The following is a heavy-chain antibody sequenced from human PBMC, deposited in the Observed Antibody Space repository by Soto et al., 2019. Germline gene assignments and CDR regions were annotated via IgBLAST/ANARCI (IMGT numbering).Heavy chain of an antibody. CDR3: AKARGSSTPAPGSY. J-gene: IGHJ4*02. CDR1: GFTFSSYA. V-gene: IGHV3-23*01. CDR2: ISGSGDST. Sequence: GGSLRLSCAASGFTFSSYAMSWVRQAPGKGLEWVSAISGSGDSTYYADSVKGRLTISRDNSKNTLNLQMNSLRADETAVYYCAKARGSSTPAPGSYWGQGTLVTVSS. D-gene: IGHD2-2*01.